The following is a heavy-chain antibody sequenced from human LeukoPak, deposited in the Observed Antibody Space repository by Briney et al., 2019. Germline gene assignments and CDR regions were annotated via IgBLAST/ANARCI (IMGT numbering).Heavy chain of an antibody. CDR2: INPSGGST. CDR1: GYTFTSYY. D-gene: IGHD2-2*01. CDR3: ARDLRIVVVPAATTSLYYYYYGMDV. Sequence: ASVKVSCKASGYTFTSYYMHWVRQAPGQGLEWMGIINPSGGSTSYAQKFQGRVTMTRDTSTSTVYMELSSLRSEGTAVYYCARDLRIVVVPAATTSLYYYYYGMDVWGKGTTVTVSS. J-gene: IGHJ6*04. V-gene: IGHV1-46*01.